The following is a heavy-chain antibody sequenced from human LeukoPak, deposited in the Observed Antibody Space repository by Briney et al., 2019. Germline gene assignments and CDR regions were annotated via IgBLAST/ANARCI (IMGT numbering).Heavy chain of an antibody. CDR3: ARANPRKYCSGGSCSKVYYYYYGMDV. V-gene: IGHV4-34*01. D-gene: IGHD2-15*01. CDR1: GGSFSGYY. Sequence: SETLSLTCAVYGGSFSGYYWSWLRQPPGKGLEWLGEINHSGSTNYNPSLKSRVTISVDTSKNQFSLKLSSVTAADTAVYYCARANPRKYCSGGSCSKVYYYYYGMDVWGQGTTVTVSS. J-gene: IGHJ6*02. CDR2: INHSGST.